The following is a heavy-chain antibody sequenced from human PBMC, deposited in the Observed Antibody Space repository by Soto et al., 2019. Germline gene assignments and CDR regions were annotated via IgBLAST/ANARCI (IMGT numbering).Heavy chain of an antibody. Sequence: PVGSLRLSCASSVFMFSSYVMSCVRHSPGKWLEWVSGVSGRGASTYYADSVKGRFTISRDNSKATLYLQMDSLRAEDTAVYYCANPIFGVGATPNGKYLGIDVWGQGSRFTVSS. CDR2: VSGRGAST. D-gene: IGHD3-3*01. CDR1: VFMFSSYV. J-gene: IGHJ6*02. V-gene: IGHV3-23*01. CDR3: ANPIFGVGATPNGKYLGIDV.